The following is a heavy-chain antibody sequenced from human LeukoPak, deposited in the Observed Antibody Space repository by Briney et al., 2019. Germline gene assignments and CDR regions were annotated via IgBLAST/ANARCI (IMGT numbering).Heavy chain of an antibody. Sequence: PGGSLRLSCAASGFIFSSYGMHWVRQAPGKGLEWVAFIRYDGRNKYYADSVKGRFTISRDNSKNTLYLQMNSLRAEDTAVYYCAKDPTKDYGGAPGYFQHWGQGTLVTVSS. CDR2: IRYDGRNK. CDR1: GFIFSSYG. D-gene: IGHD4-23*01. V-gene: IGHV3-30*02. J-gene: IGHJ1*01. CDR3: AKDPTKDYGGAPGYFQH.